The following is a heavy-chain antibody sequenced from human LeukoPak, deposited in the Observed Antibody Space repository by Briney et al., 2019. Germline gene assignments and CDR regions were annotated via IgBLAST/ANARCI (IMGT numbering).Heavy chain of an antibody. CDR3: ARGDDSGYYDYFDY. CDR1: GFTVDSNY. J-gene: IGHJ4*02. D-gene: IGHD3-22*01. Sequence: TGGSLRLSCAASGFTVDSNYLRWVRQAPGKGLEWVSTIYTGGNTYYAASVKGRFTISRDFSKNTVFLHMNSLRAEDTAMYYCARGDDSGYYDYFDYWGQGALVTVSS. CDR2: IYTGGNT. V-gene: IGHV3-53*01.